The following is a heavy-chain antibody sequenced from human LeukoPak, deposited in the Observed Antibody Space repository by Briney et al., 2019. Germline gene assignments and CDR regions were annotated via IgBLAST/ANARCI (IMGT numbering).Heavy chain of an antibody. D-gene: IGHD5-24*01. Sequence: GGSLRLSCAVSGFSVTNNYMSWVRQAPGKGLEWVSVFYVGGATYYADSVKGRFTISRDNSENTLYLQMKSLRAEDSAVYYCARGDGYNFFDYWGQGTLVTVSS. CDR3: ARGDGYNFFDY. CDR1: GFSVTNNY. J-gene: IGHJ4*02. V-gene: IGHV3-53*01. CDR2: FYVGGAT.